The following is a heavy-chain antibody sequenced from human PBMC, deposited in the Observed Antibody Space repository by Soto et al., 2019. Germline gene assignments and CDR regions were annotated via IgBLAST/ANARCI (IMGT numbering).Heavy chain of an antibody. CDR1: SVSNAW. Sequence: SVSNAWMNWVRQAPGKGLEWVGRIKSKTDGWTTDYAAPVKGRFTISRDDSKNTLYLQMNSLKTEDTAVYYCTTDYGGNGDYWGQGTLVTVSS. V-gene: IGHV3-15*07. CDR3: TTDYGGNGDY. J-gene: IGHJ4*02. CDR2: IKSKTDGWTT. D-gene: IGHD4-17*01.